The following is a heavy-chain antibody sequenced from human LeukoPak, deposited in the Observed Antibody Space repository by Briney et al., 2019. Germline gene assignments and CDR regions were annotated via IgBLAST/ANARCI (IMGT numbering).Heavy chain of an antibody. CDR2: IGPHSTFT. Sequence: ASVKVSCKSSGFAFTDHYIHWVRQGPGQGLEWMGYIGPHSTFTSSPQEFQGRVTMTRDASMSTAYMELTRLTSDDTAVYYCVREGEGPLSKDFDYWGQGTLVTVSS. CDR3: VREGEGPLSKDFDY. J-gene: IGHJ4*02. CDR1: GFAFTDHY. V-gene: IGHV1-2*02. D-gene: IGHD2/OR15-2a*01.